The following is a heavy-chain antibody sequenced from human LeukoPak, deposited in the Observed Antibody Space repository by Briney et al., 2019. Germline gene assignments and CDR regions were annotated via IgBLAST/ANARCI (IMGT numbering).Heavy chain of an antibody. J-gene: IGHJ5*02. CDR2: IYTSGST. Sequence: YWSWIRXPPGKGLEWIGRIYTSGSTNYNPSLKSRVTMSVDTSKNQFSLKLSSVTAADTAVYYCARDTVTWFDPWGQGTLVTVSS. CDR3: ARDTVTWFDP. V-gene: IGHV4-4*07. CDR1: Y. D-gene: IGHD4-17*01.